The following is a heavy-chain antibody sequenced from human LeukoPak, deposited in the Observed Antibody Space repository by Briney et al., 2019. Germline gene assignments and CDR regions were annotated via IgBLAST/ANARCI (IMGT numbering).Heavy chain of an antibody. V-gene: IGHV3-21*01. D-gene: IGHD3-10*01. CDR3: ARVLRGSGYYYYYYMDV. CDR1: GFTFSNYN. Sequence: PGGSLRLSCAASGFTFSNYNMNWVRHAPGKGLEWVSSITSSSSYIYYADSVKGRFTISRDNAKNSLYLQMNSLRAEDTAMYYCARVLRGSGYYYYYYMDVWGKGTTVTVSS. J-gene: IGHJ6*03. CDR2: ITSSSSYI.